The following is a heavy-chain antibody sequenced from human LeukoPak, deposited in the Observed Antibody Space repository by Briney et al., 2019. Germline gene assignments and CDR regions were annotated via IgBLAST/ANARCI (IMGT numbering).Heavy chain of an antibody. V-gene: IGHV4-4*07. CDR2: IYSSGST. Sequence: PSETLSLTCTVSGDSISNYHWSWIRQPAGKGLEWIGRIYSSGSTNYNPSLRSRVTMSMDTSKNQFSLRLSSVTAADTAVYYCARGYNYGYVDYWGQGTLVTVSS. J-gene: IGHJ4*02. D-gene: IGHD5-18*01. CDR3: ARGYNYGYVDY. CDR1: GDSISNYH.